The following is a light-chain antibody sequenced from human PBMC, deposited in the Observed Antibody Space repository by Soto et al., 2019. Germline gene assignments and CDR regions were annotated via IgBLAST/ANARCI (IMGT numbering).Light chain of an antibody. CDR3: ATWDDRLQGLV. CDR2: SNN. J-gene: IGLJ2*01. Sequence: QSVLTQPPSASGTPGQRGTISCSGSSSNIGRNTVNWYQQFPGTAPTLLIYSNNQRPSGVPDRFSGSKSGTSASLAIRGLQSEDEADYFCATWDDRLQGLVFGGGTKLTVL. V-gene: IGLV1-44*01. CDR1: SSNIGRNT.